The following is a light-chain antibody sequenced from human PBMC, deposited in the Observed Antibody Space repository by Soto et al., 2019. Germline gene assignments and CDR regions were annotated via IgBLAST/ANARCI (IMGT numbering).Light chain of an antibody. V-gene: IGKV1-5*01. CDR2: DAS. Sequence: DIQMTQSPSTLSASVGDRVTITCRASQSIRSWLAWYQQKPGKAPKLLIYDASSLESGVPSRFSGSGSGTEFTLTITSLQPDYFATYYCQQYNSYPWTFGQGTKVEIK. J-gene: IGKJ1*01. CDR3: QQYNSYPWT. CDR1: QSIRSW.